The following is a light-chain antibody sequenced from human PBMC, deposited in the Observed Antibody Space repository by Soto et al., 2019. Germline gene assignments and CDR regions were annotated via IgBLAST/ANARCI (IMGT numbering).Light chain of an antibody. Sequence: QSALTQPASVSGSPGQSITISCTGTSSDVGGYNYVSWYQQHPGKAPKLMIYDVSNRPSGVSNRFSGSKSGNTASLTISGLQAEDDADYYCGSYTSSSSVFGTGTKDTVL. CDR2: DVS. CDR1: SSDVGGYNY. CDR3: GSYTSSSSV. V-gene: IGLV2-14*01. J-gene: IGLJ1*01.